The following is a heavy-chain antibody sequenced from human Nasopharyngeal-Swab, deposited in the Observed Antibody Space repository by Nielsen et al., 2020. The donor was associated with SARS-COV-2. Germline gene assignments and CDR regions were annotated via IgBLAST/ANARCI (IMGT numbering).Heavy chain of an antibody. J-gene: IGHJ6*03. CDR3: ARDSVYNFGVFIITTSFMDV. V-gene: IGHV3-30*04. D-gene: IGHD3-3*01. Sequence: GGSLRLSCAASGFTFSSHAMHWVRQAPGKGLEWVTVISYDGSNKYYADSVQDRFTISRDNSKDTLHLQMNSLRPEDTAVYYCARDSVYNFGVFIITTSFMDVWGKGTTVTVSS. CDR2: ISYDGSNK. CDR1: GFTFSSHA.